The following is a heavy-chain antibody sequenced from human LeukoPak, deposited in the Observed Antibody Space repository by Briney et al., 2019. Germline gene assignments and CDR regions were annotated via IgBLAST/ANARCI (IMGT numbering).Heavy chain of an antibody. J-gene: IGHJ3*02. CDR2: IYTSGST. Sequence: SETLSLTCTVSGGSISSGSYYWSWIRQPAGKGLEWIGRIYTSGSTNYNPSLKSRVTISVDTSKNQFSLKLSSVTAADTAVYYCARETPRHRDAFDIWGQGTMVTVSS. D-gene: IGHD1-14*01. CDR3: ARETPRHRDAFDI. CDR1: GGSISSGSYY. V-gene: IGHV4-61*02.